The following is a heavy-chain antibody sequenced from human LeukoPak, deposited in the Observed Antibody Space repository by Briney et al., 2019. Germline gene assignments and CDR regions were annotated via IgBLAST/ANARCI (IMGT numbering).Heavy chain of an antibody. Sequence: GGSLRLSCAASGFTFSSYGMHWVRQAPGKGLEWVAFIRYDGSNKYYADSVKGRFTISRDNSKNTLYLQMNSLRAEDTAVYYCAKDRYSSSWGSWFDPWGQGTLVTVSS. CDR3: AKDRYSSSWGSWFDP. D-gene: IGHD6-13*01. J-gene: IGHJ5*02. CDR1: GFTFSSYG. V-gene: IGHV3-30*02. CDR2: IRYDGSNK.